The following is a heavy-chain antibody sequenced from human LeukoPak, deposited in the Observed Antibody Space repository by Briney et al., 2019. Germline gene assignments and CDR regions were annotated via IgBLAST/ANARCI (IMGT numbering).Heavy chain of an antibody. CDR3: ARERNYYGSAHDAFGI. Sequence: GASVKVSCKASGGTFSSYAISWVRQAPGQGLEWMGGIIPIFGTANYAQKFQGRVTITADESTSTACMELSSLRSEDTAVYYCARERNYYGSAHDAFGIWGQGTMVTVSS. CDR1: GGTFSSYA. D-gene: IGHD3-10*01. V-gene: IGHV1-69*01. CDR2: IIPIFGTA. J-gene: IGHJ3*02.